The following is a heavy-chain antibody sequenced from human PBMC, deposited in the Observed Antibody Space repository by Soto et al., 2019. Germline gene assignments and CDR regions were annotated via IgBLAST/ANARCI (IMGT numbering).Heavy chain of an antibody. J-gene: IGHJ5*02. V-gene: IGHV1-2*04. Sequence: GASVKVSCKASGYTFTGYYMHWVRQAPGQGLEWMGWINPNSGGTNYAQKFQGWVTMTRDTSISTAYMELSRLRSDNTDVYYCAREVGYCTSTSCPPDWFDPWGQETLVTVSS. CDR1: GYTFTGYY. CDR2: INPNSGGT. CDR3: AREVGYCTSTSCPPDWFDP. D-gene: IGHD2-2*01.